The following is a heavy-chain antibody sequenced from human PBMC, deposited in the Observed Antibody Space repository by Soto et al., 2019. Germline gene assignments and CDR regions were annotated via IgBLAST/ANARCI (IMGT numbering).Heavy chain of an antibody. D-gene: IGHD2-2*01. CDR1: GGTFSSYT. V-gene: IGHV1-69*04. Sequence: SVKVSCKASGGTFSSYTISWVRQAPGQGLEWMGRIIPILGIANYAQKFQGRVTITADKSTSTAYMELSSLRSEDTAVYYCARDYCSSTSCPDYYYYYYMDVWGKGTTVTVSS. CDR3: ARDYCSSTSCPDYYYYYYMDV. CDR2: IIPILGIA. J-gene: IGHJ6*03.